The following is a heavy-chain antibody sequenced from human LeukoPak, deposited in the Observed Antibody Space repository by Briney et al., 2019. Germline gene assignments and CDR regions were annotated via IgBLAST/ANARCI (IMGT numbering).Heavy chain of an antibody. CDR1: GYSISSGYD. CDR3: ARSGYYDSSGYFDY. D-gene: IGHD3-22*01. Sequence: SETLSLTCTVSGYSISSGYDWGWIRQPPGKWLEWIGSMYHSGSTNYNPSLKSRVTISVDTSKNQFFLKLSSVTAADTAVYYCARSGYYDSSGYFDYWGQGTLVTVSS. CDR2: MYHSGST. V-gene: IGHV4-38-2*02. J-gene: IGHJ4*02.